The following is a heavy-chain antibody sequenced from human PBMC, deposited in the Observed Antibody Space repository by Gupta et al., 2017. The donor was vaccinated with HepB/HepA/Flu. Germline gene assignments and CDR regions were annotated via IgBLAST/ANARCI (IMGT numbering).Heavy chain of an antibody. CDR1: GFTFRSSA. Sequence: EVQLLESGGGLVQPGGSLRLSCAASGFTFRSSAMSWVRQTPGKGLEWVSGISGSGGNTYYADSVKGRFTISRDNSKNTLYLQMNSLRAEDTAVYYGAKDGHSSGWCLDYWGQGTLVTVSS. CDR2: ISGSGGNT. V-gene: IGHV3-23*01. J-gene: IGHJ4*02. CDR3: AKDGHSSGWCLDY. D-gene: IGHD6-19*01.